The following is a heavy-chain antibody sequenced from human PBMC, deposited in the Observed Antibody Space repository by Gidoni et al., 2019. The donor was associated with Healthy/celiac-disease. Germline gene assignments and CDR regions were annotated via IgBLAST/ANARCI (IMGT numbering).Heavy chain of an antibody. CDR3: ARDGVVVTYYYGMDV. D-gene: IGHD3-22*01. Sequence: EVQLVESGGGLVKPGGSLRLSCAASGFTFSSYSMNWVRQGPGKGLEWVSSISSSSSYIYYADSVKGRFTISRDNAKNSLYLQMNSLRAEDTAVYYCARDGVVVTYYYGMDVWGQGTTVTVSS. J-gene: IGHJ6*02. CDR1: GFTFSSYS. V-gene: IGHV3-21*01. CDR2: ISSSSSYI.